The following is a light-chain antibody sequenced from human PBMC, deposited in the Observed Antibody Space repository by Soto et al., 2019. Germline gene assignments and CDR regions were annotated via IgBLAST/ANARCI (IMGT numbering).Light chain of an antibody. Sequence: EIGLTHSPGTLSLSPGERATLSCRASQSVSSSYLAWYQQKPGQAPRLLIYGASSRATGIPDRFSGSGSGTDFTLTISRLEPEDFAVYYCQQYGSSRTFGQGTKVDIK. J-gene: IGKJ1*01. V-gene: IGKV3-20*01. CDR1: QSVSSSY. CDR3: QQYGSSRT. CDR2: GAS.